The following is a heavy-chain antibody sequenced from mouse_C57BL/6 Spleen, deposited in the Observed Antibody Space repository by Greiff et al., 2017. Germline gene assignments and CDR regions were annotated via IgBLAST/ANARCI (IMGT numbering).Heavy chain of an antibody. CDR2: IYPGDGDT. CDR3: ASYYDYDYFDY. CDR1: GYAFSSSW. J-gene: IGHJ2*01. Sequence: QVQLKQSGPELVKPGASVKISCKASGYAFSSSWMNWVKQRPGKGLEWIGRIYPGDGDTNYNGKFKGKATLTADKSSSTAYMQLSSLTSEDSAVYFCASYYDYDYFDYWGQGTTLTVSS. V-gene: IGHV1-82*01. D-gene: IGHD2-4*01.